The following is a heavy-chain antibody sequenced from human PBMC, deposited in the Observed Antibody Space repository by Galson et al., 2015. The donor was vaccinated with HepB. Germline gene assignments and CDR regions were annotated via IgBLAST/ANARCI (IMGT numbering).Heavy chain of an antibody. D-gene: IGHD1-1*01. CDR1: GFTFSAYS. V-gene: IGHV3-48*02. CDR3: AREFPRDPRFNWNDDASNV. CDR2: ISSTSETM. Sequence: SLRLSCAASGFTFSAYSMNWVRQAPGKGLGWISHISSTSETMYYADSVKGRFTISRDNAKNSLDLQMNSLRDEDTAVYYCAREFPRDPRFNWNDDASNVWGLGAMVTVSS. J-gene: IGHJ3*01.